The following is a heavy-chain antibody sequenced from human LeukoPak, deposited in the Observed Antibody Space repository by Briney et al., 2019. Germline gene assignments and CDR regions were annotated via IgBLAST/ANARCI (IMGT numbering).Heavy chain of an antibody. Sequence: GASVKVSCKASGYTFTGYYMHWVRQAPGQGLEWMGWINPNSGGTNYAQKFQGRVTMTRDTSISTAYMELSRLRSDDTAVYYCARDYSPPYSSSSLPFDYWGQGTLVTVSS. CDR1: GYTFTGYY. CDR3: ARDYSPPYSSSSLPFDY. J-gene: IGHJ4*02. D-gene: IGHD6-6*01. CDR2: INPNSGGT. V-gene: IGHV1-2*02.